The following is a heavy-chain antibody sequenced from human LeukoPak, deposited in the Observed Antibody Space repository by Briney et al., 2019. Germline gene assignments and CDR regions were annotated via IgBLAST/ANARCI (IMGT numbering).Heavy chain of an antibody. CDR2: INQDGTEK. CDR1: GFTVSGYS. D-gene: IGHD3-10*01. Sequence: GGSLRLSCAASGFTVSGYSMSWVRQAPGKGLEWVANINQDGTEKHYVDSVKGRFTISRDNAKNSLSLQMNSLRVEDTAVYYCAKVAKYYYGSETYYFFEHWGQGTPVTASS. CDR3: AKVAKYYYGSETYYFFEH. J-gene: IGHJ4*02. V-gene: IGHV3-7*01.